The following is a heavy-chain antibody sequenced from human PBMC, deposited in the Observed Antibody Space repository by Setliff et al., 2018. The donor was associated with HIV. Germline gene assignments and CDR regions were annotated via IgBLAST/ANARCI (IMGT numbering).Heavy chain of an antibody. CDR3: ARVISEVTTFDY. CDR1: GYSFTNYW. V-gene: IGHV5-51*01. D-gene: IGHD4-17*01. Sequence: GESLKISCKGSGYSFTNYWIGWVRQKPGKGLEWMGIIYPGDSDTKYSPSFQGQVTISADQSINTAYLQWSSLEASDTAMYYCARVISEVTTFDYWGQGTLVTVSS. CDR2: IYPGDSDT. J-gene: IGHJ4*02.